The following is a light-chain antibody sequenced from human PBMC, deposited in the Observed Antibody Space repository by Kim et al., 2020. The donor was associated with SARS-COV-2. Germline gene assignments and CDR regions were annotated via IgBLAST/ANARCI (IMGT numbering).Light chain of an antibody. CDR2: GAS. V-gene: IGKV3-20*01. CDR1: QSVSGSK. CDR3: QQYGSSPRT. Sequence: LSPGERATLSCRASQSVSGSKLVWYQQKPGQAPRVLIYGASSRATGIPDRVSGSGSGTDFTLTISRLEPEDVAVYYCQQYGSSPRTFGQGTKLEI. J-gene: IGKJ2*01.